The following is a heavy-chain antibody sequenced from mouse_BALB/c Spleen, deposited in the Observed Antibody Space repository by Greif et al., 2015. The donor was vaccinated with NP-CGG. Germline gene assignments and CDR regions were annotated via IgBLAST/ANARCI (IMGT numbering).Heavy chain of an antibody. CDR1: GYAFSSSW. J-gene: IGHJ4*01. CDR2: IYPGDGDT. V-gene: IGHV1-82*01. CDR3: AKRGRGVYAMDY. Sequence: VKLQESGPELVKPGASVKISCKASGYAFSSSWMNWVKQRPGQGLEWIGRIYPGDGDTNYNGKFKGKATLTADKSSSTAYMQLSSLTSVDSAVYFCAKRGRGVYAMDYWGQGTSVTVSS.